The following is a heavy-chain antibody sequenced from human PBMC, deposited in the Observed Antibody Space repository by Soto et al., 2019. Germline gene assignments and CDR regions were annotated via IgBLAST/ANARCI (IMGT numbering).Heavy chain of an antibody. CDR2: ISYDGSNK. CDR3: ARVLRYCSSTSCYPSYYGMDV. V-gene: IGHV3-30*03. Sequence: PGGSLRLSCAASGFTFSSYGMHWVRQAPGKGLEWVAVISYDGSNKYYADSVKGRFTISRDNSKNTLYLQMNSLRSEDTAVYYCARVLRYCSSTSCYPSYYGMDVWGQGTTVTVSS. CDR1: GFTFSSYG. D-gene: IGHD2-2*01. J-gene: IGHJ6*02.